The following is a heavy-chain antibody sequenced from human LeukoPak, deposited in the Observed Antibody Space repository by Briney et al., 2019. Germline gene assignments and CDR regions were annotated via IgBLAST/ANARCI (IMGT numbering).Heavy chain of an antibody. J-gene: IGHJ4*02. CDR2: IYHSGNS. CDR3: ARQYGTTGKFDY. Sequence: PSETLSLTCAVSGYSISSGYYWGWIRQPPGKGLEWIGSIYHSGNSYYNPSLKSRITISLDTSKNQFSLKLSSVTAADTALYYCARQYGTTGKFDYWGQGTLVTVSS. V-gene: IGHV4-38-2*01. CDR1: GYSISSGYY. D-gene: IGHD1-1*01.